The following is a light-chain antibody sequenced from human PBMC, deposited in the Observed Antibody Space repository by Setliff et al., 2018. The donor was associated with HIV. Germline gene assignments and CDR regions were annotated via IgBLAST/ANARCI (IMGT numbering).Light chain of an antibody. V-gene: IGKV1-33*01. CDR3: QQYHGLPRT. CDR2: DAS. CDR1: QDNENH. J-gene: IGKJ1*01. Sequence: IQMTHSPSSLSASVGDRVTITCRASQDNENHLSWCQQKPGKVPNLLIYDASNLEGGVPSRYSGSGTGTDFTFAISSLQPEDVATYYCQQYHGLPRTVGPGTKVDIK.